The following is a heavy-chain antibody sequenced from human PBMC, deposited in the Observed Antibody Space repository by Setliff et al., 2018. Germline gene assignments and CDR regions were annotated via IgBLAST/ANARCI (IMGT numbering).Heavy chain of an antibody. Sequence: SETLSLTCTVSGDYISSQYWSWIRQPPGKGLEWIGYISNRGSTDYNPSLKSRVTISEDTSKNQFSLKLTSVTAADTAVYYCARRPLYHYDFWSNWFDPWGQGTLVTVSS. CDR2: ISNRGST. D-gene: IGHD3-3*01. CDR1: GDYISSQY. V-gene: IGHV4-59*11. J-gene: IGHJ5*02. CDR3: ARRPLYHYDFWSNWFDP.